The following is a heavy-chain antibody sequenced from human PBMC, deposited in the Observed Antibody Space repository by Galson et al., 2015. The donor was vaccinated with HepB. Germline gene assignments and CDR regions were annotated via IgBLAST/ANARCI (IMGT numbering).Heavy chain of an antibody. Sequence: LRLSCAASGFTFSSYGMHWVRQAPGKGLEWVAVIWYDGSNKYYADSVKGRFTISRDNSKNTLYLQMNSLRAEDTAVYYCARGRGSRSGYYYYMDVWGKGTTVTVSS. V-gene: IGHV3-33*01. CDR3: ARGRGSRSGYYYYMDV. D-gene: IGHD3-10*01. CDR2: IWYDGSNK. CDR1: GFTFSSYG. J-gene: IGHJ6*03.